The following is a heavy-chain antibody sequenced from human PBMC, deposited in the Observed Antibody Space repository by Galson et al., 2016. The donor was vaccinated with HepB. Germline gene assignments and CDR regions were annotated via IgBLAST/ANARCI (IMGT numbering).Heavy chain of an antibody. Sequence: SLRLSCAASGFNFGSYAMHWVRQAPGKGLEWVAVISHDGSNKYYAESLKGRFTISRDTSKNTLYLQMNSLRAEDTAVYFCARGGDFWSGYYRKDFDYWGQGTLVTVSS. J-gene: IGHJ4*02. D-gene: IGHD3-3*01. CDR1: GFNFGSYA. CDR2: ISHDGSNK. V-gene: IGHV3-30*03. CDR3: ARGGDFWSGYYRKDFDY.